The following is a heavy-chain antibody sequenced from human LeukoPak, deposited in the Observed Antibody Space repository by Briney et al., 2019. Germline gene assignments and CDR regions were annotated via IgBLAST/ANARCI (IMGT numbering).Heavy chain of an antibody. D-gene: IGHD1-26*01. V-gene: IGHV1-2*02. J-gene: IGHJ3*02. CDR3: ARAPPSIVGATTRAFDI. Sequence: GASVKVSCKASGYTFTGYYMHWVRQAPGQGLEWMGWINPNSGGTNYAQKFQGRVTMTRDTSISTAYMELSRLRSDDTAVYYCARAPPSIVGATTRAFDIWGQGIMVTVSS. CDR2: INPNSGGT. CDR1: GYTFTGYY.